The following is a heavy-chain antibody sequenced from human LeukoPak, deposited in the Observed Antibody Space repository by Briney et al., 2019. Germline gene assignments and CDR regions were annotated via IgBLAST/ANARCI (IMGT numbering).Heavy chain of an antibody. CDR2: IIPILGIA. D-gene: IGHD2-2*01. CDR3: ASRLGYCSSTSCSPYYYYGMDV. Sequence: SVKVSCKASGGTFSSYAISWVRQAPGQGLEWMGRIIPILGIANYAQKFQGRVTITADKSTSTAYMELSSLRSEDTAVYYCASRLGYCSSTSCSPYYYYGMDVWGQGTTVTVSS. CDR1: GGTFSSYA. V-gene: IGHV1-69*04. J-gene: IGHJ6*02.